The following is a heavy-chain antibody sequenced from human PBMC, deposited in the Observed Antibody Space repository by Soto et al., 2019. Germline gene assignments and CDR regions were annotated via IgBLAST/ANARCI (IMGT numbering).Heavy chain of an antibody. V-gene: IGHV3-9*01. Sequence: DVQLVESGGGLVQPGRSLRLSCAASGFTFDDYAMHWVRQAPGKGLEWVSGISWNSGSIGYADSVKGRFTISRDNAQNSLYLQMNSLRAEDTALYYCAKSSSRWYGDDAFDIWGQGTMVTVSS. CDR2: ISWNSGSI. CDR3: AKSSSRWYGDDAFDI. J-gene: IGHJ3*02. CDR1: GFTFDDYA. D-gene: IGHD6-13*01.